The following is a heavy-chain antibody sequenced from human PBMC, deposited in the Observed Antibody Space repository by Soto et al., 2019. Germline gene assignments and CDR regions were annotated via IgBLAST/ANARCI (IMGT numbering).Heavy chain of an antibody. D-gene: IGHD1-1*01. CDR1: GFSLSTCGVG. J-gene: IGHJ3*02. Sequence: GSGPTLVNPKQTLTLTCTFSGFSLSTCGVGVGWVRQPPGKALEWLALIYWDDDKRYSPSLKSRPTITKDTSKNQVVLTMTNMDPVDTATYYCAHSGWWNDDRRHAFDIWGQGTMVTVSS. V-gene: IGHV2-5*02. CDR3: AHSGWWNDDRRHAFDI. CDR2: IYWDDDK.